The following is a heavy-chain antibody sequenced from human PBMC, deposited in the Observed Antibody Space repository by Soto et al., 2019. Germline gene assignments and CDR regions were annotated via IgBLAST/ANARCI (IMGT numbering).Heavy chain of an antibody. J-gene: IGHJ5*02. V-gene: IGHV1-18*01. D-gene: IGHD3-9*01. Sequence: ASVKVSCKASGYTFTSYGISWVRQAPGQGLEWMGWISAYNGNTKYAEKLQGRVTMTTDTSTSTAYMELRSLRSDDTAVYYCARAGRYFDWLLLPSWFDPWGQGTMVTVSS. CDR1: GYTFTSYG. CDR2: ISAYNGNT. CDR3: ARAGRYFDWLLLPSWFDP.